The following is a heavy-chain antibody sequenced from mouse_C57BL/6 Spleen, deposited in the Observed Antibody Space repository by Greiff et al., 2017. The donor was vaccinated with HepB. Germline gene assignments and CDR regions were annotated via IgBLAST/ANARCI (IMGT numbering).Heavy chain of an antibody. Sequence: QVQLQQPGAELVMPGASVKLSCKASGYTFTSYWMHWVKQRPGQGLEWIGEIDPSDSYTNYNQKFKGKSTLTVDKSSSTAYMQLSSLTSEDSAVYYCARRPFSYAMDYWGQGTSVTVSS. CDR3: ARRPFSYAMDY. CDR1: GYTFTSYW. J-gene: IGHJ4*01. CDR2: IDPSDSYT. V-gene: IGHV1-69*01.